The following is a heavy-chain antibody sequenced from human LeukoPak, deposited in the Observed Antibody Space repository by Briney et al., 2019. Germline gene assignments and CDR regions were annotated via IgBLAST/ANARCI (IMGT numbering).Heavy chain of an antibody. CDR3: AKYTNIWFFDY. Sequence: PGGSLRLSCEASGFTFSSYDLSWVRQAPGKGLECVAAIDRGVGSTYYADSVKGRFTISRDNSKNTLYLQMNSLRAEDTAVYYCAKYTNIWFFDYWGQGTLVTVSS. J-gene: IGHJ4*02. CDR1: GFTFSSYD. CDR2: IDRGVGST. D-gene: IGHD3-9*01. V-gene: IGHV3-23*01.